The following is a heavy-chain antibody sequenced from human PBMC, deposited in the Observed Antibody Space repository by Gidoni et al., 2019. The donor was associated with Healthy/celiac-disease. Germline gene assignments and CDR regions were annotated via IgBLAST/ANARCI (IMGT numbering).Heavy chain of an antibody. J-gene: IGHJ3*02. Sequence: QVQLQESGPGLVKPSETLSLTCTVSGGSISSYYWSWIRQPPGKGLEWIGYIYYSGSTNYNPSLKSRVTISVDTSKNQFSLKLSSVTAADTAVYYCARHKLYDFWSGTDAFDIWGQGTMVTVSS. V-gene: IGHV4-59*08. D-gene: IGHD3-3*01. CDR1: GGSISSYY. CDR3: ARHKLYDFWSGTDAFDI. CDR2: IYYSGST.